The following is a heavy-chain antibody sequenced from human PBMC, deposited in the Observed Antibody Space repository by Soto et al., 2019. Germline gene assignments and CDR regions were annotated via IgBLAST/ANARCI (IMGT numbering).Heavy chain of an antibody. V-gene: IGHV4-30-2*01. J-gene: IGHJ6*02. D-gene: IGHD6-19*01. Sequence: SETLSLTCAVSGGSISSGGYSWSWIRQPPGKGLEWIGYIYHSGSTYYNPSLKSRVTISVDRSKNQFSLKLSSVTAADTAVYYCASSSSGWYGNYYYYGMDVWGQGTTVTVSS. CDR2: IYHSGST. CDR1: GGSISSGGYS. CDR3: ASSSSGWYGNYYYYGMDV.